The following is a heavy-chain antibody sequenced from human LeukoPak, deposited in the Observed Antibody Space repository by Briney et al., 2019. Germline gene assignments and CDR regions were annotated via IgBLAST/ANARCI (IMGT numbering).Heavy chain of an antibody. CDR2: IWYDGSNK. CDR1: EFTFSSYG. CDR3: ARVPDYYDSSGYYVGYFDY. J-gene: IGHJ4*02. V-gene: IGHV3-33*08. D-gene: IGHD3-22*01. Sequence: GGSLRLSCAASEFTFSSYGMHWVRHAPGKGLEWVAYIWYDGSNKYYADSVKGRFTISRDNSKNTLYLQMNSLRAEDTAVYYCARVPDYYDSSGYYVGYFDYWGQGTLVTVSS.